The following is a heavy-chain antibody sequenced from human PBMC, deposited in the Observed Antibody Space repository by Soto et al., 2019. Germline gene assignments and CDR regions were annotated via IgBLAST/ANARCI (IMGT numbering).Heavy chain of an antibody. CDR2: IYYSGST. J-gene: IGHJ3*02. D-gene: IGHD3-22*01. CDR1: GGSISSYY. Sequence: SETLSLTCTVSGGSISSYYWSWIRQPPGKGLEWIGYIYYSGSTNYNPSLKSRVTISVGTSKNQFSLKLSSVTAADTAVYYCAREYYYDSSGYYRDAFDIWGQGTMVTVSS. CDR3: AREYYYDSSGYYRDAFDI. V-gene: IGHV4-59*01.